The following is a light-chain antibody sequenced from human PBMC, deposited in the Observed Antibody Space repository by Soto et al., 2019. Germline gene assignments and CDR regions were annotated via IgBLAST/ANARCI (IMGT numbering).Light chain of an antibody. Sequence: EIVLTQSPCTLSLFPGERATLSCRTSQSVSSTYLIWYQQKPGQAPRLLLYGASSRATGVPDRFSGGGSGTDLTLTISRLETEDFAVYYCQHFVNSLTWTFGQGTNVDIK. CDR2: GAS. J-gene: IGKJ1*01. V-gene: IGKV3-20*01. CDR3: QHFVNSLTWT. CDR1: QSVSSTY.